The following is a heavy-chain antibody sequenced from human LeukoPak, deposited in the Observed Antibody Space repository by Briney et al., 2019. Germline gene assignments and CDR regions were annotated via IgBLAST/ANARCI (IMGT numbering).Heavy chain of an antibody. CDR2: INPNSGGT. J-gene: IGHJ4*02. D-gene: IGHD3-22*01. CDR1: GYTFTGYY. CDR3: ARYPGEWTYYYDSNHFDY. Sequence: ASVKVSCKASGYTFTGYYMHWVRQAPGQGLEWMGWINPNSGGTNYAQKFQGRVTMTRDTSIRTAYMELSRLRSDDTAVYYCARYPGEWTYYYDSNHFDYWGQGTLVTVSS. V-gene: IGHV1-2*02.